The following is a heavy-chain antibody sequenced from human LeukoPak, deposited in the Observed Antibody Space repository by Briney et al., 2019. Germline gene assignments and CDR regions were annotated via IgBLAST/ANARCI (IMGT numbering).Heavy chain of an antibody. CDR2: IYSGGST. J-gene: IGHJ5*02. V-gene: IGHV3-66*01. CDR3: ARDRYGDYGTRWFDP. D-gene: IGHD4-17*01. CDR1: GFTVSSNY. Sequence: GGSLRLSCAASGFTVSSNYMSWVRQAPGKGLEWVSVIYSGGSTYYADSVKGRFTISRDNSKNTLYLQMNSLRAEDTAVYYCARDRYGDYGTRWFDPWGQGTLVTVSS.